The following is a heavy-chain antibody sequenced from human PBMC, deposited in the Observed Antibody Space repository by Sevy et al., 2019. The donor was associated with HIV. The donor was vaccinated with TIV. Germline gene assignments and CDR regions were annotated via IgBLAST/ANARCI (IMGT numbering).Heavy chain of an antibody. Sequence: SETLSLTCSVSGDSISSGYYWSWIRQPPGKRLEWIGYFYYSGRTNYNPSLKSRVTISIDKSKNQFSLKLKSVTAADTAVYYCATCSPDYYYGMDVWGQGTTVTVSS. J-gene: IGHJ6*02. V-gene: IGHV4-61*01. CDR2: FYYSGRT. CDR3: ATCSPDYYYGMDV. CDR1: GDSISSGYY. D-gene: IGHD2-15*01.